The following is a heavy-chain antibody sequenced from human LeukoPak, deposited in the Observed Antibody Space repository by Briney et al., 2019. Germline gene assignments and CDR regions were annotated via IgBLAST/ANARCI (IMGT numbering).Heavy chain of an antibody. CDR1: GFTFSSYS. CDR2: ISSSSSYI. V-gene: IGHV3-21*01. J-gene: IGHJ4*02. D-gene: IGHD3-22*01. Sequence: PGGSLRLSCAASGFTFSSYSMNWVRQAPGKGLEWVSSISSSSSYIYYTDSVKGRFTISRDNAKNSLYLQMNSLRAEDTAVYYCARETYYYDSSGYGLGYFDYWGQGTLVTVSS. CDR3: ARETYYYDSSGYGLGYFDY.